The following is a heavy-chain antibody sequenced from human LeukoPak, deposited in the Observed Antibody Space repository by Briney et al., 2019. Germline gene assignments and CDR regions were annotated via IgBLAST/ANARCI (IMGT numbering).Heavy chain of an antibody. J-gene: IGHJ4*02. Sequence: SETLSLTCAVYGGSFSGYYWSWIRQPPGKGLAWIGEINHSGSTNYNPSLKSRVTISVDTSKNQFSLKLSSVTAADTAVYYCARVNDYVDYFDYWGQGTLVTVSS. D-gene: IGHD4-17*01. V-gene: IGHV4-34*01. CDR2: INHSGST. CDR3: ARVNDYVDYFDY. CDR1: GGSFSGYY.